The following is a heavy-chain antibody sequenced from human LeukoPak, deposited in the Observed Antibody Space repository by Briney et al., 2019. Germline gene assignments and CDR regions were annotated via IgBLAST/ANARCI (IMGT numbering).Heavy chain of an antibody. CDR2: VHHSGNT. Sequence: SETLSLTCAVSGGPIRSSDWWSWVRQPPGKGLEWIGEVHHSGNTKYNPSLKSRITMSMERSKNQYSLQLSSVIAADTAVYYCATLHTENFDYWGQGTLVTVSS. J-gene: IGHJ4*02. CDR1: GGPIRSSDW. CDR3: ATLHTENFDY. V-gene: IGHV4/OR15-8*02.